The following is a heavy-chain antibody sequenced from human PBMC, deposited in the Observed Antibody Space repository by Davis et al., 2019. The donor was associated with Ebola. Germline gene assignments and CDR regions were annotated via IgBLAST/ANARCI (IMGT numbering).Heavy chain of an antibody. V-gene: IGHV3-48*02. CDR2: ISSSSSTI. CDR1: GFTFSSYS. CDR3: ARVGCSGGSCLYGMDV. Sequence: PGGSLRLSCAASGFTFSSYSMNWVRQAPGKGLEWVSYISSSSSTIYYADSVKGRFTISRDNAKNSLYLQMNSLRDEDTAVYYCARVGCSGGSCLYGMDVWGQGTTVTVSS. J-gene: IGHJ6*02. D-gene: IGHD2-15*01.